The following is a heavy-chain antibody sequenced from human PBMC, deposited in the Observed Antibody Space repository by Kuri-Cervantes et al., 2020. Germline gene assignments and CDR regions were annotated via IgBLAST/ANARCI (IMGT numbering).Heavy chain of an antibody. CDR2: ISYDGSNK. D-gene: IGHD3-22*01. V-gene: IGHV3-30*03. CDR3: ARADSSGYSWARAPGGWFDP. Sequence: GESLKISCAASGFTVSSNYMSWVRQAPGKGLEWVAVISYDGSNKYYADSVKGRFTISRDNSKNTLYLQMNSLRAEDTAVYYCARADSSGYSWARAPGGWFDPWGQGPLVPVSS. J-gene: IGHJ5*02. CDR1: GFTVSSNY.